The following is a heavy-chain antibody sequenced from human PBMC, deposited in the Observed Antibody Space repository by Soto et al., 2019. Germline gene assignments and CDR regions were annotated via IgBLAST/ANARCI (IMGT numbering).Heavy chain of an antibody. V-gene: IGHV4-38-2*01. CDR3: AGTDSYTSGLDY. Sequence: ETLSISCAVSGYSSRIGYYWSWIRQPPGKGLEYIGSIYHSGGTFYNPSLKSRITMSVDTSKKQLSLRLTAVTAADTAVYFCAGTDSYTSGLDYWGQGTAVTVYS. J-gene: IGHJ4*02. D-gene: IGHD6-19*01. CDR2: IYHSGGT. CDR1: GYSSRIGYY.